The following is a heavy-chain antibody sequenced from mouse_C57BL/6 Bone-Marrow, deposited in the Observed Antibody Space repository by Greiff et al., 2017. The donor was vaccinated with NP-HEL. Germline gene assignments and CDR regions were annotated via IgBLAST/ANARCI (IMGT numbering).Heavy chain of an antibody. CDR3: AREGSNWEGYYAMDY. D-gene: IGHD4-1*01. J-gene: IGHJ4*01. CDR1: GYTFTSYW. Sequence: QVQLQQPGAELVMPGASVKLSCKASGYTFTSYWMHWVKQRPGQGLEWIGEIDPSDSYTNYNQKFKGKSTLTVDKSSSTAYMQLSSLTSEDSAVYYCAREGSNWEGYYAMDYWGQGTSVTVSS. CDR2: IDPSDSYT. V-gene: IGHV1-69*01.